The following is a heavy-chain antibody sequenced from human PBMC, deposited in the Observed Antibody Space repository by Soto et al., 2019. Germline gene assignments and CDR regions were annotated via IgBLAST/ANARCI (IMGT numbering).Heavy chain of an antibody. D-gene: IGHD2-2*01. CDR2: ISYDGSNK. Sequence: QVQLVESGGGVVQPGRSLRLSCAASGFTFRSYAMHWVRQAPGKGLEWVAGISYDGSNKYCADSVKGRFTISRDNSKNTLYLQMNSLRAEDTAVYYCARARLDTPALDYWGQGTLVTVYS. CDR3: ARARLDTPALDY. V-gene: IGHV3-30-3*01. J-gene: IGHJ4*02. CDR1: GFTFRSYA.